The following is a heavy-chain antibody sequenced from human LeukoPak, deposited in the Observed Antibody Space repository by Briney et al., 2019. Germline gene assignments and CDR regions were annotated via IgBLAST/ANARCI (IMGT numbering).Heavy chain of an antibody. D-gene: IGHD2-8*01. CDR1: GFTFSNSA. J-gene: IGHJ3*02. CDR2: LSGSGITT. CDR3: AKVYPTRAFDI. Sequence: PGGSLRLSCAASGFTFSNSAMSWVRQAPGKGLEWVSTLSGSGITTYYADSVKGRFTISRDNSKNTLYLQMNSLRAEDTAVYYCAKVYPTRAFDIWGQGTMVTVSS. V-gene: IGHV3-23*01.